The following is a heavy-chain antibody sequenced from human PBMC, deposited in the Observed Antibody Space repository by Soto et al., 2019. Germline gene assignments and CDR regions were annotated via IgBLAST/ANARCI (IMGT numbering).Heavy chain of an antibody. CDR3: ARPEYSSSSYGMDV. Sequence: GSLRLSCAASGLTFSSYSMNWVRQAPGKGLEWVSYISSSSSTIYYADSVKGRFTISRDDAKNSLYLQMNSLRDEDTAVYYCARPEYSSSSYGMDVWGQGTTVTVSS. V-gene: IGHV3-48*02. D-gene: IGHD6-6*01. J-gene: IGHJ6*02. CDR2: ISSSSSTI. CDR1: GLTFSSYS.